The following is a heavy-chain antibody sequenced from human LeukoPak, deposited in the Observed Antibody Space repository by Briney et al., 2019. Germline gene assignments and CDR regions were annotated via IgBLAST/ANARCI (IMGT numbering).Heavy chain of an antibody. V-gene: IGHV3-21*01. CDR2: ISSSSSYI. J-gene: IGHJ4*02. CDR1: GFTFSSYS. D-gene: IGHD3-3*01. CDR3: ARWARWSDYYFDY. Sequence: GGSLRLSCAASGFTFSSYSMNWVRQAPGKGLEWVSSISSSSSYIYYADSVKGRFTISRDNAKNSLYLQMNSLRAEDTAVYYCARWARWSDYYFDYWGQGTLVTVSS.